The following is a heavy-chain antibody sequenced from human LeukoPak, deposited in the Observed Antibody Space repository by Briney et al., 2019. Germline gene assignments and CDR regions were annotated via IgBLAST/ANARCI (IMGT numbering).Heavy chain of an antibody. CDR2: ITGSSGTI. Sequence: GGSLRLSCAASGFTFSSYSMNWVRQAPGKGLEWVSYITGSSGTIYYADSVKGRFTISRDNAKNSLYLQMNSLRAEDTAVYYCARDNSYYYGSGSPGYWGQGTLVTVSS. CDR1: GFTFSSYS. D-gene: IGHD3-10*01. CDR3: ARDNSYYYGSGSPGY. J-gene: IGHJ4*02. V-gene: IGHV3-48*01.